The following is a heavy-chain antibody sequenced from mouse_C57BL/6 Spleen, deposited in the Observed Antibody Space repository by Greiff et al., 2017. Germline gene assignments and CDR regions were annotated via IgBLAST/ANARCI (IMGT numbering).Heavy chain of an antibody. D-gene: IGHD2-2*01. CDR2: IYPGDGDT. CDR3: ASPTYGYGWVDY. V-gene: IGHV1-82*01. J-gene: IGHJ2*01. Sequence: QVQLQQSGPELVKPGASVKISCKASGYAFSSSWMNWVKQRPGKGLEWIGRIYPGDGDTNYNGKFKGKATLTADKSSSTAYMQLSSLTSEDSAVYFCASPTYGYGWVDYWGQGTTLTVSS. CDR1: GYAFSSSW.